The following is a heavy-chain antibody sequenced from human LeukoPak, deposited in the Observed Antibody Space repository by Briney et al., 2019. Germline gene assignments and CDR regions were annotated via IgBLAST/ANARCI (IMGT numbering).Heavy chain of an antibody. V-gene: IGHV1-2*02. Sequence: ASVKVSCKASGYTFTGYYMHWVRQAPGQGLEWMAWINPNSGDTNFAQKFQGRVTMTRDTSISTAYMELSRLRSDDTAVYYCARDWFGAGKSDYYYYMDVWGKGTTVTVSS. CDR1: GYTFTGYY. CDR2: INPNSGDT. CDR3: ARDWFGAGKSDYYYYMDV. J-gene: IGHJ6*03. D-gene: IGHD3-10*01.